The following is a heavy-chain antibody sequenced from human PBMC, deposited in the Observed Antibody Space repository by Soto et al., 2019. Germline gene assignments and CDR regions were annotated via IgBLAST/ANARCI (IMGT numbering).Heavy chain of an antibody. Sequence: QVQLVQSGAEVKKPGASVKVSCKASGYTFTSYGISWVRQAPGQGLEWMGWISAYNGNTNYAQKLQGRVTMTTDTSTSTAYMELRSRRSDDTAVYYCARNLEGYYYGSGRYYYGMDVWGQGTTVTVSS. J-gene: IGHJ6*02. CDR1: GYTFTSYG. CDR2: ISAYNGNT. CDR3: ARNLEGYYYGSGRYYYGMDV. D-gene: IGHD3-10*01. V-gene: IGHV1-18*01.